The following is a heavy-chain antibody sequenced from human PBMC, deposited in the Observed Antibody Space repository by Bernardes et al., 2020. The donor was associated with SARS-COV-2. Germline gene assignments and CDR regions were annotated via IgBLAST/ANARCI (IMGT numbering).Heavy chain of an antibody. J-gene: IGHJ5*02. CDR3: ARDDSSGWYRSWFDP. CDR1: GGSISSYY. Sequence: SEPLSLTGTVSGGSISSYYWSWIRQPAGKGLEWIGRIYTSGSTNYNPSLKSRVTMSVDTSKNQFSLKLSSVTAADTAVYYCARDDSSGWYRSWFDPWGQGTLVTVSS. D-gene: IGHD6-19*01. V-gene: IGHV4-4*07. CDR2: IYTSGST.